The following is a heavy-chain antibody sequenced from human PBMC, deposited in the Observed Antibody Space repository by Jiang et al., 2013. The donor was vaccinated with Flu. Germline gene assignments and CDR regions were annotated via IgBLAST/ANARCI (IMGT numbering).Heavy chain of an antibody. J-gene: IGHJ5*02. CDR1: GASISSGNYY. CDR3: ARDANGGNSWFDP. CDR2: ISGSGAI. V-gene: IGHV4-61*02. D-gene: IGHD2-8*01. Sequence: GSGLVKPSQTLSLTCTVSGASISSGNYYWSWIRQPAGKGLEWIGRISGSGAIDNNPSLKSRVTISIDTSKNQFSLKVNSVTATDTAVYYCARDANGGNSWFDPWGQGVLVTVSP.